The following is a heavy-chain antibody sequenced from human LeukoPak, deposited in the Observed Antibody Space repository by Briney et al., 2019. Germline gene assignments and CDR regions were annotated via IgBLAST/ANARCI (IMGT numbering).Heavy chain of an antibody. CDR1: GGSISSGSYY. CDR3: ARERGSYGWFDP. CDR2: IYTSGST. Sequence: PSETLSLTCTVSGGSISSGSYYWSWIRQPAGKGLEWIGRIYTSGSTNYNPSLKSRVTISVDTSKNQFSLKLSSVAAADTAVYYCARERGSYGWFDPWGQGTLVTVSS. D-gene: IGHD1-26*01. J-gene: IGHJ5*02. V-gene: IGHV4-61*02.